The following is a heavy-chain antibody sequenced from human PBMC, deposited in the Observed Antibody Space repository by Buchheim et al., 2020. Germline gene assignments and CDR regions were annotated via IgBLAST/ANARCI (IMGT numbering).Heavy chain of an antibody. V-gene: IGHV3-21*01. J-gene: IGHJ1*01. Sequence: EVQLVESGGGLVKPGGSLRLSCAASGFTFSSYSMNWVRQAPGKGLEWVSSISSSSSYIYYADSVKGRFTISRDNAKNYLYLQMNSLRAEDTAVYYCARDVAAAGAAEYFQHWGQGTL. D-gene: IGHD6-13*01. CDR2: ISSSSSYI. CDR3: ARDVAAAGAAEYFQH. CDR1: GFTFSSYS.